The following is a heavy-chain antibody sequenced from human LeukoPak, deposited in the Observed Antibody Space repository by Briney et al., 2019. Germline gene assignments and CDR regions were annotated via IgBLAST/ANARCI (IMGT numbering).Heavy chain of an antibody. V-gene: IGHV1-8*01. J-gene: IGHJ4*02. CDR1: GYTFTSYD. Sequence: ASVKVSCKASGYTFTSYDINWVRQATGQGLEWMGWMNPNSGNTGYAQKFQGRVTMTRNTSISTAYMELSSLRSEDTAVYYCARGLFYDSSGYYPGGVYYFDYWGQGTLVTVSS. CDR3: ARGLFYDSSGYYPGGVYYFDY. CDR2: MNPNSGNT. D-gene: IGHD3-22*01.